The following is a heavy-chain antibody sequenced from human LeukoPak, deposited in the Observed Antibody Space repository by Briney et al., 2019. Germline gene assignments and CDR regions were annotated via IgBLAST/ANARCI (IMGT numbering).Heavy chain of an antibody. CDR1: GGSISTYY. D-gene: IGHD4-17*01. J-gene: IGHJ4*02. V-gene: IGHV4-59*01. CDR2: MYYSGST. CDR3: ARTPATTWTNHFDY. Sequence: SETLSLTCTVSGGSISTYYWNWLRQSPGKGLAWIGYMYYSGSTNYNPSLKSRVTISVDTSKNESSLKLSSVTAADTAVYYCARTPATTWTNHFDYWGQGTLVTVSS.